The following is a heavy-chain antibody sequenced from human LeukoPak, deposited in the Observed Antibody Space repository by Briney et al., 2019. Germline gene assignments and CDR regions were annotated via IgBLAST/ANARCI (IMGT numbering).Heavy chain of an antibody. CDR1: GFTFSSYA. J-gene: IGHJ4*02. CDR3: ARDGILGSHDY. Sequence: GGSLRLSCAASGFTFSSYAMSWVRQAPGKGLVWVARIDNDGSSTSYADSVKGRFTISRDNAKNTLFLQMKSLRADDTAIYYCARDGILGSHDYWGQGTLVTVSS. D-gene: IGHD3-3*02. V-gene: IGHV3-74*01. CDR2: IDNDGSST.